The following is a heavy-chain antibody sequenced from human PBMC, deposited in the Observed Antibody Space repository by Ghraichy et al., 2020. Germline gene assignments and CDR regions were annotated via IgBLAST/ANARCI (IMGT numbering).Heavy chain of an antibody. CDR1: GFTFSRHW. Sequence: GGSLRLSCAASGFTFSRHWMSWVRQAPEKGLEWVTNINEDGSGKIYVDSVKGRFSISRDNAKNSLYLELNSLRADDTAIYYCARGGAPARTPADYWGQGTLVTVSS. CDR3: ARGGAPARTPADY. D-gene: IGHD2-2*01. V-gene: IGHV3-7*03. CDR2: INEDGSGK. J-gene: IGHJ4*02.